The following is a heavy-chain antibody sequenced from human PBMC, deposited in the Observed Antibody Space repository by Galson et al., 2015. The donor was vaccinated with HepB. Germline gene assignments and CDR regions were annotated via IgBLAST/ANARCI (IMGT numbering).Heavy chain of an antibody. V-gene: IGHV4-59*08. J-gene: IGHJ4*02. CDR2: LSYTGRT. CDR3: ARQAHRSAWTYFDY. CDR1: GDSFSSSY. Sequence: SETLSLTCLVSGDSFSSSYWSWIRQPPGRGLEWIGVLSYTGRTNYSPSLQSRITMSADTSKNQFSLKVRSVTAADIAVYYCARQAHRSAWTYFDYWGQGTLVSVSS. D-gene: IGHD1-1*01.